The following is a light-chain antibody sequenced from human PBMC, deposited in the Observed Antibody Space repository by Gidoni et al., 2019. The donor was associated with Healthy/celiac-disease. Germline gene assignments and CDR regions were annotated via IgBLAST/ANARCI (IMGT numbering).Light chain of an antibody. J-gene: IGLJ3*02. V-gene: IGLV1-40*01. Sequence: QSVLTQPPSVSGAPGQRVPIACTGSSSNIGAGYDVHWYQQLPGTAPKLLIYGTSTRPSGVPDRFSGSKSGNSASLAITGLQAEDEADYYCQSYDSSLSGSWVFGGGTKLTVL. CDR3: QSYDSSLSGSWV. CDR1: SSNIGAGYD. CDR2: GTS.